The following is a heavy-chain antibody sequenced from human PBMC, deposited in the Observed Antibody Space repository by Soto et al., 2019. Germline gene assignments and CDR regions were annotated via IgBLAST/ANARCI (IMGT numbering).Heavy chain of an antibody. J-gene: IGHJ6*03. CDR1: GFTFSSSA. Sequence: EVQMFESGGGLVQPGGSLRLSCAASGFTFSSSAMNWVRQAPGKGLEWVSSISNSGGTTSYADSVKGRFTISRDNSKNTLYLQMNSLRAEDTAVYYCAKGSRGAYYYCMDVWGKGTTVTVSS. V-gene: IGHV3-23*01. CDR3: AKGSRGAYYYCMDV. D-gene: IGHD3-10*01. CDR2: ISNSGGTT.